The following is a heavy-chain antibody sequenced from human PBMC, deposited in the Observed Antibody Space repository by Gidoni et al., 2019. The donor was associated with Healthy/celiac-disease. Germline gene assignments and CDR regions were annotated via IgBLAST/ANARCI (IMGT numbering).Heavy chain of an antibody. CDR2: ISGSGGST. J-gene: IGHJ6*02. V-gene: IGHV3-23*01. CDR1: GFTFSSSA. D-gene: IGHD3-16*01. Sequence: EVQLLESGGGLVQPGGSLRLSCAASGFTFSSSAMSWVRQAPGKGLEWVSAISGSGGSTYYADSVKGRFTISRDNSKNTLYLQMNSLRAEDTAVYYCAKVLTIKFFRGGVIGMDAWGQGTTVTVSS. CDR3: AKVLTIKFFRGGVIGMDA.